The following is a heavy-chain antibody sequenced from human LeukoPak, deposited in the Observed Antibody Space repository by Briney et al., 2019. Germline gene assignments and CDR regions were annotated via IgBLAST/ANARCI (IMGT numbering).Heavy chain of an antibody. J-gene: IGHJ4*02. CDR3: AKVSDRDSSGYYWGFEY. CDR1: GGSISTYY. V-gene: IGHV4-59*08. Sequence: SETLSLTCSVSGGSISTYYWSWIRQPPGKGLECIGYIYYSGSTNYNPSLKSRVTISVDTSRNQFSLKLTSVTAADTAVYYCAKVSDRDSSGYYWGFEYWGQGTLVTVSS. D-gene: IGHD3-22*01. CDR2: IYYSGST.